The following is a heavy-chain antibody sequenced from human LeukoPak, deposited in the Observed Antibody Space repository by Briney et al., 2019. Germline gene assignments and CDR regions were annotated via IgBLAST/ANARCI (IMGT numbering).Heavy chain of an antibody. Sequence: GGSLRLSCAASGFTFSSSSMNWVRQAPGKGLEWVSYISSSSSTIYYADSVKGRFTISRDNAKNSLYLQMNSLRAEDTAVYYCARAETYYYGSGSPDYFDYWGQGTLVTVSS. CDR3: ARAETYYYGSGSPDYFDY. CDR1: GFTFSSSS. CDR2: ISSSSSTI. D-gene: IGHD3-10*01. J-gene: IGHJ4*02. V-gene: IGHV3-48*01.